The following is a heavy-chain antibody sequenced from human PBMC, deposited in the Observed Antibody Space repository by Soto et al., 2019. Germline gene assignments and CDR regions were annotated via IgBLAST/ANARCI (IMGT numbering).Heavy chain of an antibody. CDR2: ISSTGRTI. V-gene: IGHV3-11*01. J-gene: IGHJ4*02. CDR1: GFTFSNYY. CDR3: ARPYSSGWEFDY. Sequence: GGSLRLSCGASGFTFSNYYMSWIRQAPGKGLEWVSYISSTGRTIYYADSVKGRFTVSRDNAQNSLSLKLNSLRVEDTAVYYCARPYSSGWEFDYWGQGTQVTVSS. D-gene: IGHD6-19*01.